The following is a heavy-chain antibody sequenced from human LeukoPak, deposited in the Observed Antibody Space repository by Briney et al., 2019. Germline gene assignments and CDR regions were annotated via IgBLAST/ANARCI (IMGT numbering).Heavy chain of an antibody. CDR3: ARAVSRDSSSAVFDP. D-gene: IGHD6-13*01. J-gene: IGHJ5*02. CDR1: GGSISSYY. V-gene: IGHV4-59*12. Sequence: PSETLSLTCTVSGGSISSYYWSWIRQPPGKGLEWIGYIYYSGSTNYNPSLKSRVTISVDTSKNQFSLKLSSVTAADTAVYYCARAVSRDSSSAVFDPWGQGTLVTVSS. CDR2: IYYSGST.